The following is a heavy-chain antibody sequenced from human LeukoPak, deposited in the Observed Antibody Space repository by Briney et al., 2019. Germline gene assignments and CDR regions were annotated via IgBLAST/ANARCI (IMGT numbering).Heavy chain of an antibody. V-gene: IGHV3-23*01. Sequence: GSLRLSCAASGFTFSSYAMSRVRQAPGKGLEWVSAFSGSGGSTYYADSVKGRFTISRDNSKNTLYLQMNSLRAEDTAVYYCAKSLFTTPNNWFDPWGQGTLVTVSS. CDR1: GFTFSSYA. J-gene: IGHJ5*02. CDR3: AKSLFTTPNNWFDP. D-gene: IGHD1-14*01. CDR2: FSGSGGST.